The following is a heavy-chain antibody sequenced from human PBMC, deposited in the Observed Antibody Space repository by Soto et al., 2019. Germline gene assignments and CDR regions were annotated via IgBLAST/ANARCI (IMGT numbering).Heavy chain of an antibody. Sequence: QVQLVDSGGGLVKPGGSLRLSCAASGFPFSNYYMTWIRQAPGKGLEWLSYIGTSANTIYYADSVKGRFTISRDNAKNSLYLQMDNLRAEDTAVYYCARDHVDGYSYGSFGYWGQGALVSVSS. J-gene: IGHJ4*02. V-gene: IGHV3-11*01. CDR3: ARDHVDGYSYGSFGY. CDR1: GFPFSNYY. D-gene: IGHD5-18*01. CDR2: IGTSANTI.